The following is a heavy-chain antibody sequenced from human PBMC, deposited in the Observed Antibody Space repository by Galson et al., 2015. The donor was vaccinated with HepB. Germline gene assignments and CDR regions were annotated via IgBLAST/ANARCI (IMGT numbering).Heavy chain of an antibody. D-gene: IGHD3-9*01. CDR3: AHRRGGYYDILTGYYTETPFDY. J-gene: IGHJ4*02. V-gene: IGHV2-5*01. CDR2: IYWNDDK. CDR1: GFSLSTSGVG. Sequence: PALVKPTQTLTLTCTFSGFSLSTSGVGVGWIRQPPGKALEWLALIYWNDDKRYSPSLKSRLTVTKDTSKNQVVLTMTNMDPVDTATYYCAHRRGGYYDILTGYYTETPFDYWGQGTLVTVSS.